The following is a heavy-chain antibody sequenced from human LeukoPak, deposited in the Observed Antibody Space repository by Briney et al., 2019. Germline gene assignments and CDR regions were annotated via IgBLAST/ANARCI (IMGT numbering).Heavy chain of an antibody. V-gene: IGHV4-4*07. D-gene: IGHD3-10*01. CDR1: GDSISSYY. CDR3: ARDPWFGELFQANWFDP. J-gene: IGHJ5*02. Sequence: SETLSLTCTVSGDSISSYYWSWIRQPAGKGLEWIGRIYTSGSTNYNPSLKSRVTMSVDTSKNQFSLKLSSVTAADTAVYYCARDPWFGELFQANWFDPWGQGTLVTVSS. CDR2: IYTSGST.